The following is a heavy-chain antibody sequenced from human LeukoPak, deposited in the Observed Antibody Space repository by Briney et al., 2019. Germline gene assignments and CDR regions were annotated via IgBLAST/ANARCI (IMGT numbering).Heavy chain of an antibody. V-gene: IGHV4-4*02. CDR1: GGSISSSNW. CDR3: ASRRITGTLVY. Sequence: KTSETLSLTCAVSGGSISSSNWWSWVRQPPGQGLEWIGVIYHSGSTNYNPSLKSRVTVSVDKSKNQFSLKLSSVTAADTAVYYCASRRITGTLVYWGQGTLVTVSS. J-gene: IGHJ4*02. CDR2: IYHSGST. D-gene: IGHD1-1*01.